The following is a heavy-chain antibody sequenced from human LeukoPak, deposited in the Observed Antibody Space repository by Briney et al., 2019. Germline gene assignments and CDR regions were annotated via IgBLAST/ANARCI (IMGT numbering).Heavy chain of an antibody. J-gene: IGHJ5*02. Sequence: SETLSLTCTVSGGSISSYYWTWIRQPPGKGLEWIGYIYYSGTTNYNASLKSRVTMSLDASKNQFSLELNSVTPADTAVYYCARGGNYWPQWWFDPWGRGTLVSVSS. CDR1: GGSISSYY. V-gene: IGHV4-59*01. CDR3: ARGGNYWPQWWFDP. D-gene: IGHD1-26*01. CDR2: IYYSGTT.